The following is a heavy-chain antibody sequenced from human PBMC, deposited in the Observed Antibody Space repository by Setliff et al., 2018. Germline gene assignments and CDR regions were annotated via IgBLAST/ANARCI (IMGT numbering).Heavy chain of an antibody. V-gene: IGHV3-48*03. Sequence: GGSLRLSCAASGFTFSSYEMNWVRQAPGKGLEWVSYISSSGSTICYADSVKGRFTISRDNAKNSLYLQMNSLRAEDTAVYYCACPDILTGLYDYWGQGTLVTVSS. CDR1: GFTFSSYE. J-gene: IGHJ4*02. D-gene: IGHD3-9*01. CDR3: ACPDILTGLYDY. CDR2: ISSSGSTI.